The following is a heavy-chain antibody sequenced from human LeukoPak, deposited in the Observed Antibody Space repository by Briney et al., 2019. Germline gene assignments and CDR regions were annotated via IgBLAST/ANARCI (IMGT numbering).Heavy chain of an antibody. J-gene: IGHJ6*03. CDR2: INSYNGNT. CDR1: GYIFTSYG. V-gene: IGHV1-18*01. CDR3: ARDWGVEARPGYMDV. D-gene: IGHD6-6*01. Sequence: ASVKVSCKASGYIFTSYGISWVRQAPGQGLEWMGWINSYNGNTKYTQKVQGRVTMTIDTSTSTAYMELRSLRSDDTAVYFCARDWGVEARPGYMDVWGKGTTVTVSS.